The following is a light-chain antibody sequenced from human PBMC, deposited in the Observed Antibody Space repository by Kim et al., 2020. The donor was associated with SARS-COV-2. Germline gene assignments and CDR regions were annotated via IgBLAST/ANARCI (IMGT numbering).Light chain of an antibody. CDR3: GTWDSSLSAVV. Sequence: GQKVTISCSGSSSNIGNNYVSWYQHLPGTAPKLLIYDNNKRPSGIPDRFSGSKSGTSATLGITGLQTGDEADYYCGTWDSSLSAVVFGGGTKLTVL. CDR1: SSNIGNNY. V-gene: IGLV1-51*01. J-gene: IGLJ2*01. CDR2: DNN.